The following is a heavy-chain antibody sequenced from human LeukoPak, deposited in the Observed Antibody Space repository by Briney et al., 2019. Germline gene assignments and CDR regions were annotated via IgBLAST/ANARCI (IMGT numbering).Heavy chain of an antibody. CDR3: AKGAFYDY. CDR1: GFTVSSNY. D-gene: IGHD2/OR15-2a*01. Sequence: GGSLRLSCAASGFTVSSNYMSWVRQAPGKGLEWVSIIYSGGSTFYADSVKGRFTISRDNSKNTLYLQMNSLRSEDTAVYYCAKGAFYDYWGQGTLVTVSS. J-gene: IGHJ4*02. CDR2: IYSGGST. V-gene: IGHV3-53*01.